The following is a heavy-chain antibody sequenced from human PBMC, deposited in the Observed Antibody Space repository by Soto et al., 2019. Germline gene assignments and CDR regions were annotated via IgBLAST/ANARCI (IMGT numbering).Heavy chain of an antibody. D-gene: IGHD3-22*01. CDR1: GFTFSGSA. V-gene: IGHV3-15*07. J-gene: IGHJ4*01. Sequence: GGSLRLSCAASGFTFSGSAMHWVRQASGKGLEWVGRVKSKNDGGTTDFAAPVKGRFAISRDDSKNMVYLEMNSLQTEDTAIYYCTTDSYITSIIVRFDYWGHGTLVTVSS. CDR3: TTDSYITSIIVRFDY. CDR2: VKSKNDGGTT.